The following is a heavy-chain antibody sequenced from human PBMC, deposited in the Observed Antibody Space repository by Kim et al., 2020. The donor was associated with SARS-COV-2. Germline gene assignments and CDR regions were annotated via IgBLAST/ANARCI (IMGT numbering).Heavy chain of an antibody. V-gene: IGHV4-59*01. Sequence: SETLSLTCTVSGGSISSYYWSWIRQPPGKGLEWIGYIYYSGSTNYNPSLKSRVTISVDTSKNQFSLKLSSVTAADTAVYYCARVTMVRGMDVWGQGTTVTVSS. D-gene: IGHD3-10*01. J-gene: IGHJ6*02. CDR1: GGSISSYY. CDR3: ARVTMVRGMDV. CDR2: IYYSGST.